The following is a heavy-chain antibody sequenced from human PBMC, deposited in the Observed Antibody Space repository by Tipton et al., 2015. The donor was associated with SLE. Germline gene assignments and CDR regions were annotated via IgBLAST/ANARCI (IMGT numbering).Heavy chain of an antibody. V-gene: IGHV4-59*12. Sequence: TLSLTCTVSAGSISTYYWSWIRQPPEKGLEWIGYIDYSGSTSYDPSLKSRVTMSIDTSKNQFSLNLTSVTAADTALYYCARAGYSSGWYGRGFDNWGQGTLVTVSS. CDR2: IDYSGST. CDR3: ARAGYSSGWYGRGFDN. D-gene: IGHD6-19*01. J-gene: IGHJ4*02. CDR1: AGSISTYY.